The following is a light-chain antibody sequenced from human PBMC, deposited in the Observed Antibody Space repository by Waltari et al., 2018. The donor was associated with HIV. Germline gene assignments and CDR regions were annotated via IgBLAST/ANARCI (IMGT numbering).Light chain of an antibody. J-gene: IGKJ3*01. CDR2: AAS. CDR1: QSISSY. Sequence: DIQLTQSPSSLSASVGDRVTITFRASQSISSYLNWYQQKPGKAPKLLIYAASSFQSGVPSRFSGSGSGTDFTLTISSLQPEDFATYYCQQSYSTVTFGPGTKVDIK. CDR3: QQSYSTVT. V-gene: IGKV1-39*01.